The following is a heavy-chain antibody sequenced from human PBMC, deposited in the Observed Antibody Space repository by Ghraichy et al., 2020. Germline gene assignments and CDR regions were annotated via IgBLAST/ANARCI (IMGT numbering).Heavy chain of an antibody. Sequence: ASVKVSCKASGYTFTSYGISWVRQAPGQGLEWMGWISAYNGNTNYAQKLQGRVTMTTDTSTSTAYMELRSLRSDDTAVYYCARERWGSGYYYNYYYGMDVWGQGTTVTVSS. V-gene: IGHV1-18*01. CDR1: GYTFTSYG. J-gene: IGHJ6*02. D-gene: IGHD3-22*01. CDR2: ISAYNGNT. CDR3: ARERWGSGYYYNYYYGMDV.